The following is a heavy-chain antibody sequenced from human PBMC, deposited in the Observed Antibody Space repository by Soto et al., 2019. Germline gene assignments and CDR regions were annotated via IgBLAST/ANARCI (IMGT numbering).Heavy chain of an antibody. CDR3: ARDTETLGPRANDALDI. J-gene: IGHJ3*02. V-gene: IGHV1-3*01. Sequence: QAQLVQSGAEMKKPGASVKVSCKVTGYTFSAYTMNWVRQAPGQSLEWMGWINAGSGNTKYSQNFQGRVSITRDTSASTVYMELTGLTSEDTAVYYCARDTETLGPRANDALDIWGKGTMVTVSS. CDR2: INAGSGNT. D-gene: IGHD3-3*02. CDR1: GYTFSAYT.